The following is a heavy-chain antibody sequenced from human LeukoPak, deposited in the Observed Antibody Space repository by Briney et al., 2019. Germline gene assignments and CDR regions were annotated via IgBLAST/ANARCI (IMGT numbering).Heavy chain of an antibody. J-gene: IGHJ6*03. Sequence: GGSLRLSCVASGFTFSSYSMNWVRQAPGKGVEGVSYISGSSGTIYYADSVKGRFTISRDNAKNSLYLQMNSLRAEDTAVYYCARRSEFGVLYYMDIWGKGTTVTVSS. CDR2: ISGSSGTI. V-gene: IGHV3-48*01. CDR3: ARRSEFGVLYYMDI. CDR1: GFTFSSYS. D-gene: IGHD3-16*01.